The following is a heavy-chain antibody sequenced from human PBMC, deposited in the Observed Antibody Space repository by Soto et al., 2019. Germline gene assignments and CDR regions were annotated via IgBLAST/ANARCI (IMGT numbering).Heavy chain of an antibody. Sequence: EVQLLDSGGGLVQPGGSLRLSCAASGFTFSSYAMNWVRQAPGKGLEWLSVISGSGGSTYYADSVKGRFTISRDNSKNTLYLQMNSLRAEDTAVYYCARRGPGTYFDYWGQGTLVTVSS. D-gene: IGHD6-13*01. CDR2: ISGSGGST. CDR1: GFTFSSYA. V-gene: IGHV3-23*01. CDR3: ARRGPGTYFDY. J-gene: IGHJ4*02.